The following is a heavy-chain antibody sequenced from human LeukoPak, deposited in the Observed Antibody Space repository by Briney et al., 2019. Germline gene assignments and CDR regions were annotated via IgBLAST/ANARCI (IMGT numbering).Heavy chain of an antibody. Sequence: SETLSLTCTVSGGSISSYHWSWIRQPPGKGLEWIGYIYYSGSANYNPSLKSRVTISVDTSKNQLSLKLSSVTAADTAVYYCARACGSARVDIWGQGTMVTVSS. D-gene: IGHD3-10*01. J-gene: IGHJ3*02. CDR1: GGSISSYH. CDR2: IYYSGSA. V-gene: IGHV4-59*01. CDR3: ARACGSARVDI.